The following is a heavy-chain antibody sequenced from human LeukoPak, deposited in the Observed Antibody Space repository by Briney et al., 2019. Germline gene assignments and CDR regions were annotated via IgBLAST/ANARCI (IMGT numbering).Heavy chain of an antibody. D-gene: IGHD5-18*01. CDR3: ARAPPFGYSYGLNGFDP. CDR1: GGSFSGYY. V-gene: IGHV4-34*01. J-gene: IGHJ5*02. Sequence: SETLSLTCAVYGGSFSGYYWSWIRQPPGKGLEWIGEINHSGSTNYNPSLTSRVTISVDTSKNQFSLKLSSVTAADTAVYYCARAPPFGYSYGLNGFDPWGQGTLVTVSS. CDR2: INHSGST.